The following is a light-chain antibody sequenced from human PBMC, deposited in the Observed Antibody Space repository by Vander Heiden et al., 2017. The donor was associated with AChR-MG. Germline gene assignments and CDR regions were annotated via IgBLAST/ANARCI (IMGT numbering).Light chain of an antibody. CDR2: SNG. Sequence: SFVLTQPPSVSVAPGEPARITCGGNNIGTKAVHWYQQKPGQAPILVIYSNGDRPSGIPERFSGSNSGNTANLTISRVEAGDEADYDCQVWDSTSEQKGLGTGTQVT. V-gene: IGLV3-21*01. CDR1: NIGTKA. J-gene: IGLJ1*01. CDR3: QVWDSTSEQKG.